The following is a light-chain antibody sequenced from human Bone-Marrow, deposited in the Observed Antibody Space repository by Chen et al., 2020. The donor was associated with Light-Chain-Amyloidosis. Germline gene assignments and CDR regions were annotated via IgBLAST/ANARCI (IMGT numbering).Light chain of an antibody. J-gene: IGLJ2*01. CDR2: RDT. CDR3: QSADSSGTYEVI. CDR1: DLPTKY. V-gene: IGLV3-25*03. Sequence: SYELTQTPSVSVSPGQTARITCSGDDLPTKYSYWYQQKPGQAPVLVIHRDTARTSGISERFSGSSSGTTATLTISGGQAEDEADYHCQSADSSGTYEVIFGGGTKLTVL.